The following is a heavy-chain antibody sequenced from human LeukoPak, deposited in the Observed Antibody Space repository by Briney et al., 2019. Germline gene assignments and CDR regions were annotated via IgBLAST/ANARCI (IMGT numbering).Heavy chain of an antibody. CDR3: ATLTTVVTAYYFDH. Sequence: PSETLSLTSTVSGGSISSYYWSWIRQPPGKGLEWIGYIYHSGSTDYNPSLKSRVTISVDTSKSQFSLKLTSVTAADTAVYYCATLTTVVTAYYFDHWGQGTLVTVSS. CDR2: IYHSGST. CDR1: GGSISSYY. V-gene: IGHV4-4*09. J-gene: IGHJ4*02. D-gene: IGHD4-23*01.